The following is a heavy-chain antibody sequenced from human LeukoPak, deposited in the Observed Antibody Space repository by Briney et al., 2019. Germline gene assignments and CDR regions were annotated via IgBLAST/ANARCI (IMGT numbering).Heavy chain of an antibody. D-gene: IGHD3-22*01. CDR3: AKDLAEVVVPDY. CDR1: GFTFSSYG. J-gene: IGHJ4*02. CDR2: ISYDGSNK. V-gene: IGHV3-30*18. Sequence: GGSLRLSCAASGFTFSSYGMHWVRQAPGKGLEWVAVISYDGSNKYYADSVKGRFTISRDNSKNTLYLQMNSLRAEDTAVYYCAKDLAEVVVPDYWGRGTLVSVSS.